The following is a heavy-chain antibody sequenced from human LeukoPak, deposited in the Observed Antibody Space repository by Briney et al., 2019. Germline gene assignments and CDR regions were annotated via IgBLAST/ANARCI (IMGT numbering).Heavy chain of an antibody. CDR1: GGTFSSYA. CDR2: IIPIFGTA. Sequence: SVKVSCKASGGTFSSYAISWVRQAPGQGLEWMGGIIPIFGTANYAQKFQGRVTITADESTSTAYMELSSLRSEDTAVYYCARGVVPAAMVGGLDYWGQGTLVTVSS. D-gene: IGHD2-2*01. J-gene: IGHJ4*02. CDR3: ARGVVPAAMVGGLDY. V-gene: IGHV1-69*13.